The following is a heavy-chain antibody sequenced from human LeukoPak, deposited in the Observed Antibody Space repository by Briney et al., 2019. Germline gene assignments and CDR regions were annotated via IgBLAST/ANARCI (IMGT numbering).Heavy chain of an antibody. Sequence: PGGSLRLSCAASGFTFDDYAMHWVRQAPGKGLEWVSGISWNSGSICYADSVKGRFTISRDNAKNSLYLQMNGLRAEDTALYYCAKDSHYSSSSGYFDYWGQGTLVTVSS. CDR2: ISWNSGSI. V-gene: IGHV3-9*01. J-gene: IGHJ4*02. CDR1: GFTFDDYA. CDR3: AKDSHYSSSSGYFDY. D-gene: IGHD6-6*01.